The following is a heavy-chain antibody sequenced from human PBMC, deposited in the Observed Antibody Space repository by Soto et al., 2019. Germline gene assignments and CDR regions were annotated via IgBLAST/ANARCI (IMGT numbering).Heavy chain of an antibody. Sequence: SETLSLTCTVSGGSISSYYWSWIRQPPGKGLEWIGYIYYSGSTYYNPSLKSRVTISVDTSKNQFSLKLSSVTAADTAVYYCARECRFWSGEANWFDPWGQGTLVTVS. J-gene: IGHJ5*02. D-gene: IGHD3-3*01. CDR3: ARECRFWSGEANWFDP. CDR1: GGSISSYY. V-gene: IGHV4-59*12. CDR2: IYYSGST.